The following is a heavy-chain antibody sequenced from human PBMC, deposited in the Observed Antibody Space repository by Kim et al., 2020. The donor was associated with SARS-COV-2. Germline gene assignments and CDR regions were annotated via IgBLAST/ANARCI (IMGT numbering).Heavy chain of an antibody. CDR2: YN. CDR3: ARSGAGALDI. D-gene: IGHD7-27*01. J-gene: IGHJ3*02. V-gene: IGHV6-1*01. Sequence: YNEYTLSRKGRVTINSDTSKNQFSLHLNSVTPEDTAVYYCARSGAGALDIWSQGTTVTVSS.